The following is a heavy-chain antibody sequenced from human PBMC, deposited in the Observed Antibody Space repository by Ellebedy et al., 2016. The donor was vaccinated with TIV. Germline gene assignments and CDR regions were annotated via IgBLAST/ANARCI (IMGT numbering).Heavy chain of an antibody. CDR1: GFTFSSYS. V-gene: IGHV3-48*01. CDR2: ISSSSSTI. Sequence: GESLKISCAASGFTFSSYSMNWVRQAPGKGLEWVSYISSSSSTIYYADSVKGRFTISRDNAKNSLYLQMNSLRAEDTAVYYCARDRYYYDSRVPDYWGQGTLVTVSS. J-gene: IGHJ4*02. CDR3: ARDRYYYDSRVPDY. D-gene: IGHD3-22*01.